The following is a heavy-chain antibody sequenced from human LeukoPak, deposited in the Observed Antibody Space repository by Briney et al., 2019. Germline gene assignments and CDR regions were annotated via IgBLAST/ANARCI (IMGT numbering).Heavy chain of an antibody. D-gene: IGHD5-12*01. CDR2: ISYDGSNK. CDR1: GFTFSSYA. Sequence: PGGSLRLSCAASGFTFSSYAMHWVRQAPGKGLEWVAVISYDGSNKYYADSVKGRFTISRDNSKNTLYLQMNSLRAEDTAVYYCAGEVATTFDYWGQGTLVTVSS. V-gene: IGHV3-30*04. J-gene: IGHJ4*02. CDR3: AGEVATTFDY.